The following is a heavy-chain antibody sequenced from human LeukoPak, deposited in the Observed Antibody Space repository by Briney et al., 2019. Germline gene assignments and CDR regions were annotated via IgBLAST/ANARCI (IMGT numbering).Heavy chain of an antibody. Sequence: ASVKVSCKVSGYTLTELSMHWVRQAPGQGLEWMGWISAYNGNTNYAQKLQGRVTMTTDTSTSTAYMELRSLRSDDTAVYYCAREASGYSYMDVWGKGTTVTVSS. CDR2: ISAYNGNT. J-gene: IGHJ6*03. D-gene: IGHD3-3*01. CDR1: GYTLTELS. CDR3: AREASGYSYMDV. V-gene: IGHV1-18*01.